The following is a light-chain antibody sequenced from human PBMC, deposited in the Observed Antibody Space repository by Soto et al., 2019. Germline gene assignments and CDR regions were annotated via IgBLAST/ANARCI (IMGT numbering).Light chain of an antibody. V-gene: IGKV3D-20*02. J-gene: IGKJ5*01. CDR2: DAS. CDR1: QTFVSTY. Sequence: ELVLTQSPGTLSLSPGHRATLSCRASQTFVSTYLAWYQQKPGQATRLIIYDASNRATGIPDRFSGSGSGPDFTLTISRLEPEDFAPYYCQQRNTWPPITFGQGTRLEIK. CDR3: QQRNTWPPIT.